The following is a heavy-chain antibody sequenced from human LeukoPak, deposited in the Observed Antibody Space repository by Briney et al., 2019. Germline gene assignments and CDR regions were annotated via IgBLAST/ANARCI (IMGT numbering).Heavy chain of an antibody. CDR2: INHSGST. V-gene: IGHV4-34*01. Sequence: SETLSLTCAVYGGSFSGYYWSWIRQPPGKGLEWIGEINHSGSTNYNPSLKSRVTISVDTSKNQFSLKLSSVTAADTAVYYCARAGDIVVVPAALCVWGQGTMVTVSS. J-gene: IGHJ3*01. CDR1: GGSFSGYY. CDR3: ARAGDIVVVPAALCV. D-gene: IGHD2-2*01.